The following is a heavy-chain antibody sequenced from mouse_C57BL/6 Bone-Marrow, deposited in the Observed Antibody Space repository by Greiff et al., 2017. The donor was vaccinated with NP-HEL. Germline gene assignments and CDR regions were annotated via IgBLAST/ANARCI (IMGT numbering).Heavy chain of an antibody. CDR3: AKSTYYYGSSPDY. Sequence: VKLVESGPGLVQPSQSLSITCTVSGFSLTSYGVHWVRQSPGKGLEWLGVIWRGGSTDYNAAFMSRLSITKDNSKSQVFFKMNSLQADDTAIYYCAKSTYYYGSSPDYWGQGTTLTVSS. D-gene: IGHD1-1*01. V-gene: IGHV2-5*01. CDR1: GFSLTSYG. CDR2: IWRGGST. J-gene: IGHJ2*01.